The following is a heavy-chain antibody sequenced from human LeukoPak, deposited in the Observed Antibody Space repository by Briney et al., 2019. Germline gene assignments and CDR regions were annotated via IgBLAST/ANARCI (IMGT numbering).Heavy chain of an antibody. CDR3: AKNGKYYDILTGYYLDDY. Sequence: SGGSLRLSCAASGFTFSSYVMSWVRQAPGKGLEWVSSISDNGGSTYYADSVKGRFTISRDNSKNTLYLQMNSLRAEDTAVYYRAKNGKYYDILTGYYLDDYWGQGALVTVSS. J-gene: IGHJ4*02. V-gene: IGHV3-23*01. D-gene: IGHD3-9*01. CDR2: ISDNGGST. CDR1: GFTFSSYV.